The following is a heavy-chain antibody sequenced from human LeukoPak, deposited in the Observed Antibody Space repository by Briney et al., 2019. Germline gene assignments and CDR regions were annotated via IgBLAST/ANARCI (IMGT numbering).Heavy chain of an antibody. CDR2: IYYSGST. V-gene: IGHV4-59*01. J-gene: IGHJ4*02. D-gene: IGHD2-21*02. CDR3: ARAPLAYCGGDCPYYFDY. CDR1: GGSISSYY. Sequence: PSETLSLTCTVSGGSISSYYWSWIRQPPGKGLEWIGYIYYSGSTNCNPSLKSRVTISVDTSKNQFSLKLSSVTAADTAVYYCARAPLAYCGGDCPYYFDYWGQGTLVTVSS.